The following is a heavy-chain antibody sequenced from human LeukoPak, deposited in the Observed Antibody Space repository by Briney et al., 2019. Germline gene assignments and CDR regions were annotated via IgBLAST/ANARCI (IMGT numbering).Heavy chain of an antibody. CDR2: IYYSGST. Sequence: PSETLSLTCTVSGGSISNYYWTWIRQPPGKGLEWIGYIYYSGSTNYNPSLNSRVTISLDTSKNQFPLMLRSLTAADTAVYYCARRYTASPGERFDYWGQGTLVTVSS. V-gene: IGHV4-59*08. CDR1: GGSISNYY. D-gene: IGHD2-2*02. CDR3: ARRYTASPGERFDY. J-gene: IGHJ4*02.